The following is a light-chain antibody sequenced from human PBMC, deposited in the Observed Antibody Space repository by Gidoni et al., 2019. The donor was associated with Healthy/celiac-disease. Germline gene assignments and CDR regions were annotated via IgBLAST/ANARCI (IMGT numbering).Light chain of an antibody. CDR1: QSLLHSNGYNY. CDR3: MQALQTPLT. Sequence: DLVMTQSPLSLPVTPGEPASTSCRSSQSLLHSNGYNYLDWYMQKPGQSPQLLIYLGSNRASGVPDRFSGSGSGTDFTLKISRVEAEDVGVYYCMQALQTPLTFGQGTKVEIK. CDR2: LGS. V-gene: IGKV2-28*01. J-gene: IGKJ1*01.